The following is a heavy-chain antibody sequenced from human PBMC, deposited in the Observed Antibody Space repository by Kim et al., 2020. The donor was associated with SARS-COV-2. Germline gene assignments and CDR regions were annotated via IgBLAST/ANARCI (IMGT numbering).Heavy chain of an antibody. J-gene: IGHJ4*02. D-gene: IGHD3-10*01. CDR3: ARERKGIDY. Sequence: SETLSLTCAVSGGSISSGGYSWSWIRQPPGKGLEWIGYIYHSGSTYYNPSLKSRVTISVDRSKNQFSLKLSSVTAADTAVYYCARERKGIDYWGQGTLVTVSS. CDR1: GGSISSGGYS. V-gene: IGHV4-30-2*01. CDR2: IYHSGST.